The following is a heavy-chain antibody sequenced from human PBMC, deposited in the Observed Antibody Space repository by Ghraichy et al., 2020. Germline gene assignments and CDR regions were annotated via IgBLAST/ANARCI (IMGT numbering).Heavy chain of an antibody. CDR1: GDSISRKGAA. CDR3: TRGQDYYYAMDV. CDR2: AYYKSKWYY. J-gene: IGHJ6*02. Sequence: QTLSLTCAISGDSISRKGAAWNWIRQSPSRGLEWLGRAYYKSKWYYDYSVSMRSRITISPDTSKNQISLQLNSVTPEDTAVYHCTRGQDYYYAMDVWGQGTTVTVSS. V-gene: IGHV6-1*01.